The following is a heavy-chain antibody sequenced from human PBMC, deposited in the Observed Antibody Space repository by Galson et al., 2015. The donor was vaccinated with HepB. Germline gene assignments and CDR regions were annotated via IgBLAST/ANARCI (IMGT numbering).Heavy chain of an antibody. V-gene: IGHV1-18*04. D-gene: IGHD2/OR15-2a*01. CDR1: GYSFSNYG. CDR3: ARARYSTSPPDH. J-gene: IGHJ5*02. Sequence: SVKVSCKAAGYSFSNYGISWVRQAPGQGLEWMGWISVYNGNGNYAQNFQGRLTMTTDTSTSTTYMELRSLRSDDTAVFYCARARYSTSPPDHWGQGTLVTVSS. CDR2: ISVYNGNG.